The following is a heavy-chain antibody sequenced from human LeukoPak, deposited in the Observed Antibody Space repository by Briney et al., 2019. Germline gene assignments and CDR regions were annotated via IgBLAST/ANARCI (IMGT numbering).Heavy chain of an antibody. V-gene: IGHV3-11*01. CDR2: ISSSGSTI. Sequence: GGSLRLSCAASGFIFSDYYMSWIRQAPGKGLEWVSYISSSGSTIYYADPVKGRFTISRDNAKNSLYLQMNSLRAEDTAVYYCARDQVDTAMVRDPFDYWGQGTLVTVSS. CDR1: GFIFSDYY. D-gene: IGHD5-18*01. CDR3: ARDQVDTAMVRDPFDY. J-gene: IGHJ4*02.